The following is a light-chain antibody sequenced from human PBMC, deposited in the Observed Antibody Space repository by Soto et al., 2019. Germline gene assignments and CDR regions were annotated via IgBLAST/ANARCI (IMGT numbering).Light chain of an antibody. J-gene: IGKJ4*01. CDR2: DAS. CDR1: QGISDF. Sequence: DLQMTQSPSSLSASVGDRVTITCQASQGISDFLNWYQQKPGKAPKLLIYDASNLETGVPSRFSGGGSGTDFIFTISSLQPEDIATYYCQQYDYLPLTFGGGTRVEIK. V-gene: IGKV1-33*01. CDR3: QQYDYLPLT.